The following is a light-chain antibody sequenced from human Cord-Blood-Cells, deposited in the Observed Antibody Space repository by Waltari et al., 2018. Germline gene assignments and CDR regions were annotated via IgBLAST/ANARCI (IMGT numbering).Light chain of an antibody. J-gene: IGKJ5*01. V-gene: IGKV1-33*01. CDR2: DAS. CDR1: QDISNY. Sequence: DIQMTQSPSSLSASVGDRVTITCQASQDISNYLNWYQQKPGKAPKLLIYDASNLETGVPSRFSGSGSGTDFTFTISSPQPEDIATYYCQQYDNPRPITFGQGTRLEIK. CDR3: QQYDNPRPIT.